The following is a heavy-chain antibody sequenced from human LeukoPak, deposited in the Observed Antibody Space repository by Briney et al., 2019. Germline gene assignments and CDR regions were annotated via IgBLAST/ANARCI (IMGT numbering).Heavy chain of an antibody. J-gene: IGHJ2*01. D-gene: IGHD2-8*01. CDR3: AKDPVSHWYFDL. CDR2: ISAGGITT. V-gene: IGHV3-23*01. Sequence: GGSLRLSCAASGFTFSSYAMSWVRQAPGKGLEWVSAISAGGITTYYANSVKGRFTISRDNSKSSLYLQMNSLRAEDTAVYYCAKDPVSHWYFDLWGRGTLVTASS. CDR1: GFTFSSYA.